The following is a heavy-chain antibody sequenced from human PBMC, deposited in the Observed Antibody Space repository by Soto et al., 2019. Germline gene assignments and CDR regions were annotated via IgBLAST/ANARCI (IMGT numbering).Heavy chain of an antibody. CDR1: GGSISSGGYF. V-gene: IGHV4-39*01. D-gene: IGHD5-12*01. CDR2: IYYSGTS. CDR3: ASRVEGLYSGNDRYYFDY. J-gene: IGHJ4*02. Sequence: SETLSLTCTVSGGSISSGGYFWSWIRQHPGKGLEWIGTIYYSGTSYHNPSLKSRVTISVDTSKNQFSLTLTSVTAADTAVYYCASRVEGLYSGNDRYYFDYWGQGTLVTVSS.